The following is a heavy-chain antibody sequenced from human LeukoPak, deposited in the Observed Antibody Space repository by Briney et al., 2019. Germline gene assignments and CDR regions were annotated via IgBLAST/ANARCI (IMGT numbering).Heavy chain of an antibody. D-gene: IGHD4-17*01. Sequence: SVKVSCKASGGTFSSYAISWVRQASGQGLEWMGRIIPIFGTANYAQKFQGRVTITTDESTSTAYMELSSLRSEDTAVYYCARGYGDYDYYYYMDVWGKGTTVTVSS. J-gene: IGHJ6*03. CDR3: ARGYGDYDYYYYMDV. V-gene: IGHV1-69*05. CDR2: IIPIFGTA. CDR1: GGTFSSYA.